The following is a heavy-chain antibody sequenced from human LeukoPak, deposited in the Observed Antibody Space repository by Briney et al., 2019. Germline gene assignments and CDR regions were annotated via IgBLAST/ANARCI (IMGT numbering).Heavy chain of an antibody. Sequence: ASLRLSCAASGFPLSGYSMNWVRQAPGKGPEWVSSITSTTNYIYYADSVKGRFTISRDNAKNSLYLQMHSLRAEDTAVYYCARVGYCSSSTCRNYFDYWGQGTLVTVSS. CDR2: ITSTTNYI. D-gene: IGHD2-2*01. J-gene: IGHJ4*02. V-gene: IGHV3-21*01. CDR3: ARVGYCSSSTCRNYFDY. CDR1: GFPLSGYS.